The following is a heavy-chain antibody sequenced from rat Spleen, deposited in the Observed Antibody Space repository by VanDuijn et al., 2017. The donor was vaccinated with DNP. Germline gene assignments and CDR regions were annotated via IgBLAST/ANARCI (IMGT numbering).Heavy chain of an antibody. V-gene: IGHV5-17*01. CDR2: IIYDGSDT. Sequence: EVQLVESGGGLVQPGNSLKVSCAASGFTFSDYAMAWVRQSPKKGLEWVATIIYDGSDTYYRDSVKGRFTISRDNVKNTLYLQMDSLRSEDTATYYCAIRNYDYNYFDFWGQGVMVTVSS. CDR1: GFTFSDYA. J-gene: IGHJ2*01. D-gene: IGHD1-6*01. CDR3: AIRNYDYNYFDF.